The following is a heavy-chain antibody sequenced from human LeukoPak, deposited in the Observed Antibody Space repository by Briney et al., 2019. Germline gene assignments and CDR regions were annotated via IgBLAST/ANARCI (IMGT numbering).Heavy chain of an antibody. J-gene: IGHJ4*02. CDR2: INPNSGGT. CDR3: ATAPPAMIVVAYFDY. Sequence: GASVKVSCKASGYTFTGYYMHWVRQAPGQGLEWMGWINPNSGGTNYAQKFQGRVTMTRDTSISTAYMELSRLRSDDTAVYYCATAPPAMIVVAYFDYWGQGTLVTVSS. CDR1: GYTFTGYY. V-gene: IGHV1-2*02. D-gene: IGHD3-22*01.